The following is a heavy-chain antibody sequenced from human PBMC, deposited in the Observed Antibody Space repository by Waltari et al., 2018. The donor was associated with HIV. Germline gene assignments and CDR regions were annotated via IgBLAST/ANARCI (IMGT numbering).Heavy chain of an antibody. J-gene: IGHJ2*01. Sequence: EEQLVESGGGLVQPGGSLRLSCAASGFTVSSNYMNWVRQAPGKGLGWVSVIYSSGSTYYAESVKGRFTISRDNSKNSLYLQMNSLRAEDTAVYYCAKDIRPGWYFDLWGRGTLVTVSS. CDR2: IYSSGST. CDR1: GFTVSSNY. V-gene: IGHV3-66*01. CDR3: AKDIRPGWYFDL.